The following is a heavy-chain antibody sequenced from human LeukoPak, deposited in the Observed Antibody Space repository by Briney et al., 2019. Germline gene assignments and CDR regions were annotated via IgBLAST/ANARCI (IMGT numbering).Heavy chain of an antibody. Sequence: GGSLRLSCAASGFTFSSYSMNWVRQAPGKGLEWVSSISSSSSYIYYADSVKGRFTISRDNAKNSLYLQMNSLRAEDTAVYYCARGGTGYSSGWPGSWGQGTLVTVSS. J-gene: IGHJ5*02. CDR3: ARGGTGYSSGWPGS. CDR1: GFTFSSYS. V-gene: IGHV3-21*01. CDR2: ISSSSSYI. D-gene: IGHD6-19*01.